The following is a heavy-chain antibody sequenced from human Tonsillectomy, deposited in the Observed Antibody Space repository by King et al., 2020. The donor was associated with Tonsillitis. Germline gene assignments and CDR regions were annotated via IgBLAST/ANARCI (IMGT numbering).Heavy chain of an antibody. V-gene: IGHV3-30*02. CDR3: AKDRDSGGNFHH. CDR1: GFTFSAYG. J-gene: IGHJ1*01. CDR2: IGHDGTKT. D-gene: IGHD4-23*01. Sequence: QVQLVESGGGVVQPGGSLRLSCATSGFTFSAYGMNWVRQAPGKGLEWVAFIGHDGTKTYHADSVMGRFTISRDNSKNLLYLHMNSLRPEDTAMYYCAKDRDSGGNFHHWGQGALVIVSS.